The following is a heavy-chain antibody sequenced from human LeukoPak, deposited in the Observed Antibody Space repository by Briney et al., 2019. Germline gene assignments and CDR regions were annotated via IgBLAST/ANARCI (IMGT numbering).Heavy chain of an antibody. Sequence: GGSLRLPCAVSGFSVSGNYMNWLRQAPGKGLEWVSVIYSGGATYYADSVRGRFTISRDNSKNMVSLQMTSLGAEDTAVYYCARGRFSGPDDYWGQGTLVTVSS. CDR2: IYSGGAT. D-gene: IGHD6-19*01. CDR1: GFSVSGNY. CDR3: ARGRFSGPDDY. V-gene: IGHV3-53*01. J-gene: IGHJ4*02.